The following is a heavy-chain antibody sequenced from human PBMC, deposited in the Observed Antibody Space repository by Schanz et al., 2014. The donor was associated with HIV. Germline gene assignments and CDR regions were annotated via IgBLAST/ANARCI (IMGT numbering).Heavy chain of an antibody. V-gene: IGHV1-8*02. CDR2: MNPNSGNT. CDR3: ARGSCSGGTCYSGDH. Sequence: QVQMVQSGAEVKEPGSSLKISCKGSGGTFRTYAINWVRQAAGQGPEWMGWMNPNSGNTAYAQKFQGRVSMTRNTSINTAYLELSGLTSDDTAVYYCARGSCSGGTCYSGDHWGQGTLVAVSA. CDR1: GGTFRTYA. J-gene: IGHJ4*02. D-gene: IGHD2-15*01.